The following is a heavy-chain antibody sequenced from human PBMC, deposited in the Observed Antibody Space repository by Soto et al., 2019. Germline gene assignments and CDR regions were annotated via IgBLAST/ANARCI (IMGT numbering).Heavy chain of an antibody. D-gene: IGHD3-10*01. CDR2: IYPGDSDT. Sequence: GESLNISCKGSGYSFTSYWIGWVRQMPGKGLEWMGIIYPGDSDTRYSPSFQGQVTISADKSISTAYLQWSSLKASDTAMYYCARHKDQRSGWFDPWGQGTLVTVSS. CDR3: ARHKDQRSGWFDP. V-gene: IGHV5-51*01. J-gene: IGHJ5*02. CDR1: GYSFTSYW.